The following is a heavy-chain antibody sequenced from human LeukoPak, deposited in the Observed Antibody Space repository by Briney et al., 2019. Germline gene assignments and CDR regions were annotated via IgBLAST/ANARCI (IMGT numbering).Heavy chain of an antibody. CDR2: INHSGST. V-gene: IGHV4-34*01. J-gene: IGHJ6*03. CDR1: GGSFSGCY. Sequence: SETLSLTCAVYGGSFSGCYWSWIRQPPGKGLEWIGEINHSGSTNYNPSLKSRVTISVDTSKNQFSLKLSSVTAADTAVYYCARGSFFGVVFPLRYYYYMDVWGKGTTVTVSS. CDR3: ARGSFFGVVFPLRYYYYMDV. D-gene: IGHD3-3*01.